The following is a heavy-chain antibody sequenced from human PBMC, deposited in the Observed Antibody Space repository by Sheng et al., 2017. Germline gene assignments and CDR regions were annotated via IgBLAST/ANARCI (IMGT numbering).Heavy chain of an antibody. D-gene: IGHD2-2*01. CDR1: GYRFTSYW. V-gene: IGHV5-51*06. CDR3: ARPPVGYCTSTSCFGF. CDR2: IYPGDSDI. J-gene: IGHJ4*02. Sequence: EVQLVQSGAEVKKPGESLKISCKGSGYRFTSYWVGWVRQRSGKGLELMGIIYPGDSDIRYSPSFQGQVIISADKSINTAYLQWSSLKASDTAMYFCARPPVGYCTSTSCFGFWGQGTLVTVSS.